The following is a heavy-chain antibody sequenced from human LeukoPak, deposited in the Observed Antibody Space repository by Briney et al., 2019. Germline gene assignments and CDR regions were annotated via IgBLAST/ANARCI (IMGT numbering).Heavy chain of an antibody. CDR3: ARTYTNNAGYYRY. J-gene: IGHJ4*02. CDR2: VFGGGGT. V-gene: IGHV3-53*01. CDR1: GLSVSSSF. D-gene: IGHD3-22*01. Sequence: GGSLRLSCTASGLSVSSSFMSWVRQTPGKGLEWVSSVFGGGGTRYADSVMGRFTISRDNSKSTLYLQMNSLRAEDTAVYYCARTYTNNAGYYRYWGQGTLVTVSS.